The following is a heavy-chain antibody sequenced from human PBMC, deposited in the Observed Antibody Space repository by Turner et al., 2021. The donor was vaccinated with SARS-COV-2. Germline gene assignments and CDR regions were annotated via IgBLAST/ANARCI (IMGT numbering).Heavy chain of an antibody. CDR2: IKSKTDGGTT. J-gene: IGHJ4*02. D-gene: IGHD1-26*01. V-gene: IGHV3-15*01. CDR3: TTRSGSFDY. CDR1: GLTFSNAW. Sequence: EVQPVESGGGLVKRGGSLTLSCAVSGLTFSNAWMNWVRQAPGKGLEWVGRIKSKTDGGTTDYAAPVKDRFTISRDDSKNTMYLQMSSLKTEDTALYYCTTRSGSFDYWGQGTLVTVSS.